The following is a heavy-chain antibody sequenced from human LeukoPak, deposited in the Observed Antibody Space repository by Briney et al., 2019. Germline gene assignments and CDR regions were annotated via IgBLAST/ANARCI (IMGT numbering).Heavy chain of an antibody. V-gene: IGHV3-66*01. D-gene: IGHD2-15*01. CDR2: IYTGDST. J-gene: IGHJ4*02. CDR1: GFTVSSNY. CDR3: ARDSYCSGGSCYSDY. Sequence: GGSLRLSCAASGFTVSSNYMNWVRQAPGKGLEWVSVIYTGDSTFYADSVRGRFTISRDNSKNTLYLQMNSLRAEDTAVYYCARDSYCSGGSCYSDYWGQGTLVTVSS.